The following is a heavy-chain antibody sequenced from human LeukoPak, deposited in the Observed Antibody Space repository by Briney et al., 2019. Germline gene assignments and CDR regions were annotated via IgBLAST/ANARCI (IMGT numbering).Heavy chain of an antibody. J-gene: IGHJ4*02. D-gene: IGHD3-22*01. Sequence: GGSLRLSCSASGFAFSSSSMHWVRQAPGKGLEYVSAITYSGGDTYYADSVKGRFTISRDNSKNTLFLQMSSLRAEGTAVYYCVNRDNSGYYNYWGQGTLVTVSS. V-gene: IGHV3-64D*06. CDR3: VNRDNSGYYNY. CDR1: GFAFSSSS. CDR2: ITYSGGDT.